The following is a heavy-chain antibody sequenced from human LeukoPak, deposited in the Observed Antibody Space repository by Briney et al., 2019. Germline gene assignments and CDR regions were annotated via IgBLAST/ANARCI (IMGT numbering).Heavy chain of an antibody. J-gene: IGHJ4*02. CDR2: ITGSGGSA. V-gene: IGHV3-23*01. Sequence: GGSLRLSCAASGFTFSSSGMGWVRQAPGKGLECVSPITGSGGSASYTDSVKGRFTISRDNSKNTLYLQMNSLRAEDTAVYYCARGRNTGRQFYFDYWGQGTLVTVAS. D-gene: IGHD5-18*01. CDR3: ARGRNTGRQFYFDY. CDR1: GFTFSSSG.